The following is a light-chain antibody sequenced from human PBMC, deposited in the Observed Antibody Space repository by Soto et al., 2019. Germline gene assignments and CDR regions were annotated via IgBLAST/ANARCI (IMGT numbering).Light chain of an antibody. V-gene: IGLV2-14*01. CDR2: EVS. CDR3: SSYTSISTVV. Sequence: QSALTQPASVSGAPGQSITISCTGTSSDVGGYNYVSWYQQHPGKAPKLMIYEVSNRPSGVSNRFSGSKSGNTASLTISGHHDEDADDYCCSSYTSISTVVFGGGTKLTVL. CDR1: SSDVGGYNY. J-gene: IGLJ2*01.